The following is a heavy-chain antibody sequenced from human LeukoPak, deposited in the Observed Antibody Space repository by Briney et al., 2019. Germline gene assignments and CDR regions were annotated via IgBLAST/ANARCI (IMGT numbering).Heavy chain of an antibody. D-gene: IGHD6-19*01. J-gene: IGHJ4*02. CDR2: IYYSGST. Sequence: PSEALSLTCIVSGGSINNYYWSWIRQPPGKGLEWIGYIYYSGSTNYNPSLKSRVTISVDTSKNQFSLKLSSVTAADTAVYYCARGLIAVAGTFFDYWGQGTLVTVSS. CDR1: GGSINNYY. CDR3: ARGLIAVAGTFFDY. V-gene: IGHV4-59*01.